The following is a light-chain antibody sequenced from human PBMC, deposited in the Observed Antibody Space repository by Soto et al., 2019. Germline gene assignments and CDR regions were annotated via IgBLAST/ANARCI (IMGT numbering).Light chain of an antibody. CDR2: DAS. CDR1: QSVSSY. V-gene: IGKV3-11*01. CDR3: QQRSNWPRLT. J-gene: IGKJ4*01. Sequence: EIVLTQSPATLSLSPGERATLSCRASQSVSSYLAWHQQKPGQAPRLLIYDASNRATGIPARFSGSGSGTDFTLTISSLEPEDFAVYYCQQRSNWPRLTFGGGTKVDIK.